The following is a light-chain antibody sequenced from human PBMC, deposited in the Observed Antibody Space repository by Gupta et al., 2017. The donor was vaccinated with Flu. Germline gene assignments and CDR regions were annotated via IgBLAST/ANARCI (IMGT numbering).Light chain of an antibody. V-gene: IGKV2-30*01. CDR2: QVP. CDR3: MQGAHWPWA. J-gene: IGKJ1*01. Sequence: ISCRSSQGLVYSDGNTYLHWFQQRPGQSPRRLIYQVPYRESGVPDRFSGSGSGTDFTLKISRVGAEDVGVYYCMQGAHWPWAFGQGTKVEIK. CDR1: QGLVYSDGNTY.